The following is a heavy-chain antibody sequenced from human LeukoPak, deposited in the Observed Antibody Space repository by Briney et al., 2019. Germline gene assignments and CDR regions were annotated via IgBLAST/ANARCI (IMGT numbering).Heavy chain of an antibody. Sequence: QPGGSLRLSCAASGFTFSSYAMSWVRQAPGKGLEWVSAISGSGGSTYYADSVKGRFTISRDNSKNTLYLQMNSLRAEDTAVYYCAKDLPYCSSTSCSFYWYFDLWGRGTLVTVSS. D-gene: IGHD2-2*01. CDR1: GFTFSSYA. V-gene: IGHV3-23*01. J-gene: IGHJ2*01. CDR2: ISGSGGST. CDR3: AKDLPYCSSTSCSFYWYFDL.